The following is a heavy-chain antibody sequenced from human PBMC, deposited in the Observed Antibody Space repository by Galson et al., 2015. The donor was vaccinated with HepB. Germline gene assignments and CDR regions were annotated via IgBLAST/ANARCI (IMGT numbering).Heavy chain of an antibody. Sequence: SETLSLTCTVSGGALSSYLWTWIRQPPGKGLEWVGYINSRGSTDYNPSLKSRVSISVDTSKKQFSLRLSSVTAADTAVYYCARERVGGDFDYWGQETLVTVSS. CDR3: ARERVGGDFDY. CDR2: INSRGST. CDR1: GGALSSYL. V-gene: IGHV4-59*12. D-gene: IGHD2-2*01. J-gene: IGHJ4*02.